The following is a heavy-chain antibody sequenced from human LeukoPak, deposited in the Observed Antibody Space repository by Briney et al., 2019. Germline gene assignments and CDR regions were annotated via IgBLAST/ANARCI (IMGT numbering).Heavy chain of an antibody. CDR2: ISSSSYI. CDR1: GFTFSNYN. D-gene: IGHD3-3*01. CDR3: ARDPAGTSYSDFWSGYYFDY. V-gene: IGHV3-21*01. J-gene: IGHJ4*02. Sequence: GGSLRLSCAASGFTFSNYNINWVRQAPGKGLEWVSSISSSSYIYYADSVKGRFTISRDNAKNSLYLQMNSLRAEDTAVYYCARDPAGTSYSDFWSGYYFDYWGQGTLVTVSS.